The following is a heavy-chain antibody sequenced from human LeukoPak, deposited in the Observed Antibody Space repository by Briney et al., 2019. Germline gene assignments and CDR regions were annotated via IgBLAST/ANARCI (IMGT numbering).Heavy chain of an antibody. V-gene: IGHV3-23*01. Sequence: SGGSLRLSCGASGFTFSSYAMSWVRQARGKALEWVATVSHSGRSTFYADSVKGRFTISRDNSKNTVYLQMNSLSAEDTAVFYGARQGMKIVVITALPDYYFDYWGQGTLGTVSS. CDR3: ARQGMKIVVITALPDYYFDY. CDR1: GFTFSSYA. J-gene: IGHJ4*02. CDR2: VSHSGRST. D-gene: IGHD3-22*01.